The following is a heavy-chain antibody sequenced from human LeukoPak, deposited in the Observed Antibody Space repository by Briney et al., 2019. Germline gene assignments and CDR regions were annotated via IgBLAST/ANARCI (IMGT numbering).Heavy chain of an antibody. J-gene: IGHJ4*02. Sequence: SETLSLTYTVSGYSISSGYYWGWIRQPPGKGLEWIGSIYHSGSTYYDPSLKSRVTISVDTSKNQFSLKLSSVTAADTAVYYCARDREMASSGYSNDRGFDYWGQGTLVTVSS. CDR3: ARDREMASSGYSNDRGFDY. CDR2: IYHSGST. V-gene: IGHV4-38-2*02. D-gene: IGHD3-22*01. CDR1: GYSISSGYY.